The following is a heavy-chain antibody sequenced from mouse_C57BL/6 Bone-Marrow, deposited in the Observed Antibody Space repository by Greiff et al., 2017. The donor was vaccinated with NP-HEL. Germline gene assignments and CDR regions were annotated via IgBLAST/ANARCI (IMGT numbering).Heavy chain of an antibody. D-gene: IGHD2-10*02. J-gene: IGHJ3*01. CDR2: INPGSGGT. V-gene: IGHV1-54*01. CDR3: AREGSYGNFSAY. Sequence: VKLMESGAELVRPGTSVKVSCKASGYAFTNYLIEWVKQRPGQGLEWIGVINPGSGGTNYNEKFKGKATLTADKSSSTAYMQLSSLTSEDSAVYFCAREGSYGNFSAYWGQGTLVTVSA. CDR1: GYAFTNYL.